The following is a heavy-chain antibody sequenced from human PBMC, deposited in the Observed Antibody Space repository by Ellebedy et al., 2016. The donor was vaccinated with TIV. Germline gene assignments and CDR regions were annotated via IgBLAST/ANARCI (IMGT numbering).Heavy chain of an antibody. D-gene: IGHD3-22*01. CDR2: IWYDGSNK. CDR1: GFTFSIYW. J-gene: IGHJ4*02. V-gene: IGHV3-33*08. CDR3: ARCDSSGYYYLNY. Sequence: GESLKISCAASGFTFSIYWMSWVRQAPGKGLEWVAVIWYDGSNKYYADSVKGRFTISRDNSKNTLYLQMNSMRAEETAVYYCARCDSSGYYYLNYWGQGTLVAVSS.